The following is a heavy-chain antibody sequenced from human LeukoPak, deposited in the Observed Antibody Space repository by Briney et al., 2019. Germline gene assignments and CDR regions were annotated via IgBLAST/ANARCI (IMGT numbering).Heavy chain of an antibody. J-gene: IGHJ4*02. CDR1: GFTFSSYG. CDR3: AKSKTPTLYSSSSRNYFDY. Sequence: PGGSLRLSCTASGFTFSSYGMHWVRQAPGKGLEWVAFIRYDGSNKYYADSVKGRFTISRDNSKNTLYLQMNSLRAEDTAVYYCAKSKTPTLYSSSSRNYFDYWGQGTLVTVSS. V-gene: IGHV3-30*02. D-gene: IGHD6-6*01. CDR2: IRYDGSNK.